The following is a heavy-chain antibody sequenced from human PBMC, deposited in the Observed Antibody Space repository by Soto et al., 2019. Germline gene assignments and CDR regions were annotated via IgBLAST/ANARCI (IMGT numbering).Heavy chain of an antibody. J-gene: IGHJ6*02. D-gene: IGHD6-19*01. CDR2: ISYDGSEK. V-gene: IGHV3-30*18. CDR1: GFSFSKYG. CDR3: AKGYEVSPPVASAWYSNYFYGVDV. Sequence: QVALVESGGGVVRPGRSLRLSCGASGFSFSKYGMQWVRQAPGEGLEWLSLISYDGSEKWYAESVKGRFTISSDNSKNKLYLQMNSLRGDDTAVYFCAKGYEVSPPVASAWYSNYFYGVDVWGRGTTVTVSS.